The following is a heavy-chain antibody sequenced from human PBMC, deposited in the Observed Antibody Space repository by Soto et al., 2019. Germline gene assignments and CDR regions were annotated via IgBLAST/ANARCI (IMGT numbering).Heavy chain of an antibody. CDR3: ARGRYGEY. CDR2: ISAHNGNS. CDR1: GYTFTSLG. Sequence: QVHLVQSGAEVKKPGASVKVSCKASGYTFTSLGITWVRQAPGQGLEWMGWISAHNGNSDYAQKLQGRVIVTRDTSTSTAYMELRRLIADDTAVYYCARGRYGEYWGQGALVTVSS. D-gene: IGHD3-10*01. J-gene: IGHJ4*02. V-gene: IGHV1-18*01.